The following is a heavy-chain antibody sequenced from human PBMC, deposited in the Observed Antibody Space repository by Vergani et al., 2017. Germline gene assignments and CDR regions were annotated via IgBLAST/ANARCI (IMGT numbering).Heavy chain of an antibody. CDR3: ARGIGPRSSFDY. CDR1: ADSISSGSYY. Sequence: QLQLQQSGPGLVKPSETLFLTCTVSADSISSGSYYWGWIRQPPGKSLEWIGSIYYSGLTYYNPSLKSRVAISVDTSKNQFSLKRSSMTAADTAVYYCARGIGPRSSFDYWGQGTRVTVSS. V-gene: IGHV4-39*07. CDR2: IYYSGLT. J-gene: IGHJ4*02.